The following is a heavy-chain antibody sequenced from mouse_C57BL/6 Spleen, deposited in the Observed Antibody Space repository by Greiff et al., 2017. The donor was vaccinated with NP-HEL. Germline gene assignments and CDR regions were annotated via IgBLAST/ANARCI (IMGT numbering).Heavy chain of an antibody. J-gene: IGHJ4*01. CDR2: INYDGSST. CDR1: GFTFSDYY. CDR3: ARDQGLDYAMDY. V-gene: IGHV5-16*01. D-gene: IGHD3-2*02. Sequence: EVKVVESEGGLVQPGSSMKLSCTASGFTFSDYYMAWVRQVPEKGLEWVANINYDGSSTYYLDSLKSRFIISRDNAKNILYLQMSSLKSEDTATYYCARDQGLDYAMDYWGQGTSVTVSS.